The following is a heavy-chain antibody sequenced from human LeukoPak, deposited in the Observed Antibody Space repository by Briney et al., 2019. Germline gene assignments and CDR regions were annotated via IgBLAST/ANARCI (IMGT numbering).Heavy chain of an antibody. CDR1: GGSISSGDYY. J-gene: IGHJ4*02. D-gene: IGHD2-2*01. V-gene: IGHV4-30-4*08. CDR2: IYYSEST. CDR3: AREVGYEVLNFDY. Sequence: SETLSLTCTVSGGSISSGDYYWSWIRQPPGKGLAWFRYIYYSESTYYNPSLKSRVNISVDTSKNQFSLKLSSVTAADTAVYYCAREVGYEVLNFDYWGQGTLVTVSS.